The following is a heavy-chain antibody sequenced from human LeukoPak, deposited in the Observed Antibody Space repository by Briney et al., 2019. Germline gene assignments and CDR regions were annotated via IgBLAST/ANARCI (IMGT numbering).Heavy chain of an antibody. CDR1: VFTFCNAW. CDR2: ISSSSSTI. CDR3: ARDSPRYCSGGSCFNDY. V-gene: IGHV3-48*02. J-gene: IGHJ4*02. D-gene: IGHD2-15*01. Sequence: GGCLRLSCAASVFTFCNAWMNWVRHAPWEGLEWVLYISSSSSTIYYADSVKGRFTISRDNAKNSLYLQMNSLRDEDTAVYYCARDSPRYCSGGSCFNDYWGQGTLVTVSS.